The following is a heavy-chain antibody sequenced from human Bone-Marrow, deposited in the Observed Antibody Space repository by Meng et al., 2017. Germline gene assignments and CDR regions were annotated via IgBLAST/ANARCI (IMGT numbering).Heavy chain of an antibody. CDR3: TRDHTMIRGVLAD. D-gene: IGHD3-10*01. J-gene: IGHJ4*02. CDR1: GFTVSSNY. Sequence: GESLKISCAASGFTVSSNYMSWVRQAPGKGLEWVSVIYSGGSTYYADSVKGRFTISRDNSKNTLYLQMDSLSAEDTAVYYCTRDHTMIRGVLADWGQGTLVTVSS. CDR2: IYSGGST. V-gene: IGHV3-53*05.